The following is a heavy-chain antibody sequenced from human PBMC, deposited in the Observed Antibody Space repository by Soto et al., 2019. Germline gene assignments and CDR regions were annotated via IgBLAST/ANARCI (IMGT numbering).Heavy chain of an antibody. CDR1: GGTFSSYS. V-gene: IGHV1-69*13. Sequence: SVKVSCKASGGTFSSYSISWVRQAPGQGLEWMGGIIPIFGTANYAQKFQGRVTITADESTSTAYMGLSSLRSEDTAVYYCAIHYYDSSGYLNWFDPWGQGTLVTVSS. D-gene: IGHD3-22*01. CDR2: IIPIFGTA. CDR3: AIHYYDSSGYLNWFDP. J-gene: IGHJ5*02.